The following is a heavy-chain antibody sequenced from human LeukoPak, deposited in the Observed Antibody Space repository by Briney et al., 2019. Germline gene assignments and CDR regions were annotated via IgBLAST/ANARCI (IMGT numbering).Heavy chain of an antibody. V-gene: IGHV1-58*01. CDR2: IVVGSGNT. D-gene: IGHD4-17*01. CDR1: AFTFTSST. Sequence: ASVKVSCKASAFTFTSSTLQWVRQARGQRLEWIGWIVVGSGNTNYAQEFQERVTITRDMSTNTSYMELSSLRSEDTAVYYCAADEIGSDYGYHYYVMDVWGQGTTVTVSS. J-gene: IGHJ6*02. CDR3: AADEIGSDYGYHYYVMDV.